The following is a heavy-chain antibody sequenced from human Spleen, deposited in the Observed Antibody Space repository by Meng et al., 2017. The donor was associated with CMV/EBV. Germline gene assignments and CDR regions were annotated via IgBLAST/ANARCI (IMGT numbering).Heavy chain of an antibody. D-gene: IGHD2-21*02. Sequence: GESLKISCVASGFTFRTYGMNWVRQAPGKGLEWIAFVNFDGSTQYYADSVKGRFTISRDNSKSTLSLPMNSLRIEDTAMYYCAKDLFPTSAAPGDYYYYYGMDVWGQGTTVTVSS. V-gene: IGHV3-30*02. J-gene: IGHJ6*02. CDR1: GFTFRTYG. CDR3: AKDLFPTSAAPGDYYYYYGMDV. CDR2: VNFDGSTQ.